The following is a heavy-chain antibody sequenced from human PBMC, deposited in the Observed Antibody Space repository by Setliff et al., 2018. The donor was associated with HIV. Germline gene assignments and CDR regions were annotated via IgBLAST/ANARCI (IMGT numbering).Heavy chain of an antibody. Sequence: SETLSLTCAVSGYSISSGYYWSWIRQPPGKGLEWIGSIYHSGSTYYNPSLKSRVTISVDTSENQFSLRLNSVTAADTAVYYCARYRYYYDSSGYGRWFDPWGQGTLVTVSS. CDR1: GYSISSGYY. D-gene: IGHD3-22*01. CDR2: IYHSGST. CDR3: ARYRYYYDSSGYGRWFDP. V-gene: IGHV4-38-2*01. J-gene: IGHJ5*02.